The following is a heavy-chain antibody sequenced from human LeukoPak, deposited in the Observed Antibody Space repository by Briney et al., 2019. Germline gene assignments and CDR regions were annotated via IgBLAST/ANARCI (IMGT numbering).Heavy chain of an antibody. V-gene: IGHV1-69*13. Sequence: AASVKVSCKASGGTFSSYAISWVRQAPGQGLEWMGGIIPIFGTANYAQKFQGRVTITADESTSTAYMELSSLRSEDTAVYYCASNDDSSGYYNPRDFYYYYGMDVWGQGTTVTVSS. D-gene: IGHD3-22*01. J-gene: IGHJ6*02. CDR2: IIPIFGTA. CDR3: ASNDDSSGYYNPRDFYYYYGMDV. CDR1: GGTFSSYA.